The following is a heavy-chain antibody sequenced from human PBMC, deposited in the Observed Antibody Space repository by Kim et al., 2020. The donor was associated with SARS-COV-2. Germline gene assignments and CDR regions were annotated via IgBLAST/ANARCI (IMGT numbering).Heavy chain of an antibody. CDR3: AKKPRVYSSGWGNWFDP. Sequence: GGSLRLSCAASGFTFSSYGMHWVRQAPGKGLEWVAVISYDGSNKYYADSVKGRFTISRDNSKNTLYLQMNSLRAEDTAVYYCAKKPRVYSSGWGNWFDP. V-gene: IGHV3-30*18. CDR2: ISYDGSNK. J-gene: IGHJ5*02. CDR1: GFTFSSYG. D-gene: IGHD6-19*01.